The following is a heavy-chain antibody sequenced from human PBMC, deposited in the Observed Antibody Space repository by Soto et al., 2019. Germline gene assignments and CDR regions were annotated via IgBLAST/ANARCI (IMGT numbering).Heavy chain of an antibody. Sequence: GASVKVSCKASGGTFSSYAISWVRQAPGQGLEWMGGIIPIFGTANYAQKFQGRVTITADESTSTAYMELSSLRSEDTAAYYCARAFWSGYDFDYWGQGTLVTVSS. CDR3: ARAFWSGYDFDY. CDR1: GGTFSSYA. V-gene: IGHV1-69*13. J-gene: IGHJ4*02. D-gene: IGHD3-3*01. CDR2: IIPIFGTA.